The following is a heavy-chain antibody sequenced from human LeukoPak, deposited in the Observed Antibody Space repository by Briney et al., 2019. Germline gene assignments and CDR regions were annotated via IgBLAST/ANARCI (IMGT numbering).Heavy chain of an antibody. Sequence: LETLTLTCTVSGGSISSSSYYWGWIRQPPGKGLEWIGSIYYSGSTYYNPSLKSRVTISVDTSKNQFSLKLSSVTAADTAVYYCARQQPTYWGQGTLVTVSS. CDR1: GGSISSSSYY. CDR3: ARQQPTY. CDR2: IYYSGST. J-gene: IGHJ4*02. V-gene: IGHV4-39*01.